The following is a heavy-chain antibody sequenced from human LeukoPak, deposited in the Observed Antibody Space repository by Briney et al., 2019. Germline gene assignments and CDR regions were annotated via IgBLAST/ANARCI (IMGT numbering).Heavy chain of an antibody. CDR3: ARGGDIVVVPAAH. CDR2: ISSSSSYI. V-gene: IGHV3-21*01. D-gene: IGHD2-2*01. J-gene: IGHJ4*02. CDR1: GFTFSRYS. Sequence: GGSLRLSRAASGFTFSRYSMNWVRQAPGKGLEWVSSISSSSSYIYYAHSVKGRFTISRDNAKNSLYLQMNRLRAEDTALYYWARGGDIVVVPAAHWGQGTLVTVSS.